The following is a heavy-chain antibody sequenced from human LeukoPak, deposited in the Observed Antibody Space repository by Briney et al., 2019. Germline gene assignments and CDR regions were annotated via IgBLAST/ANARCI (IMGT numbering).Heavy chain of an antibody. D-gene: IGHD3-22*01. Sequence: EASVKVSCKASGGTFSSYGISWVRQAPGQGLEWMGWISAYNGNTNYAQKLQGRVTMTTDTSTSTAYMELRSLRSDDTAVYYCARDAPLYYYDSSGYYSHFDYWGQGTLVTVSS. V-gene: IGHV1-18*01. J-gene: IGHJ4*02. CDR2: ISAYNGNT. CDR1: GGTFSSYG. CDR3: ARDAPLYYYDSSGYYSHFDY.